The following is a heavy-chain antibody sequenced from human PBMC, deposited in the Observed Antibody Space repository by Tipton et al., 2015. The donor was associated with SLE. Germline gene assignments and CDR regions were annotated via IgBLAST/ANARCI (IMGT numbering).Heavy chain of an antibody. D-gene: IGHD1-26*01. CDR1: GGSLSSYY. Sequence: TLSLTRTVSGGSLSSYYWSWIRQPAGKGLEWIGYIYYSGSTNYNPSLKSRVTISVDTSKNQFSLKLSSVTAADTAVYYCARAPGIVGARGAFDIWGQGTMVTVSS. CDR3: ARAPGIVGARGAFDI. CDR2: IYYSGST. J-gene: IGHJ3*02. V-gene: IGHV4-59*01.